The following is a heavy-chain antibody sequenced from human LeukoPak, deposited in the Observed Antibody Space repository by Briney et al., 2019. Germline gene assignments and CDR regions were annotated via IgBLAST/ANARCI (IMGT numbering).Heavy chain of an antibody. D-gene: IGHD3-22*01. CDR2: ISDSDGST. J-gene: IGHJ4*02. CDR1: GFTFSSYA. V-gene: IGHV3-23*01. Sequence: GGSLRLSCAASGFTFSSYAMRWVRQAPGQGLDWGLDISDSDGSTYYADSVKGRFTISRDNTKNTTYMQMNSLRAEDTAVYYCAKAPCYYDSSGYYFLDYWGQGTLVTVSS. CDR3: AKAPCYYDSSGYYFLDY.